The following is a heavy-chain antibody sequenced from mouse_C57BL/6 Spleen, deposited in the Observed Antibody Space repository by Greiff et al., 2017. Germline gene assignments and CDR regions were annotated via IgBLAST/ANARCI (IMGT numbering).Heavy chain of an antibody. J-gene: IGHJ1*03. CDR1: GYTFTSYW. V-gene: IGHV1-64*01. Sequence: QVQLQQPGAELVKPGASVKLSCKASGYTFTSYWMHWVKQRPGQGLEWIGMIHPNSGSTNYNEKFKSKATLTVDKSSSTAYMQLSSLTSEDSAVYYCAGGYDGYFYFDVWGTGTTVTVSS. CDR3: AGGYDGYFYFDV. D-gene: IGHD2-3*01. CDR2: IHPNSGST.